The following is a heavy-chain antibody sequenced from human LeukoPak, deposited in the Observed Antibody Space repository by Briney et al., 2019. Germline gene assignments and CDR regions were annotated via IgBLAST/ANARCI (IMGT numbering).Heavy chain of an antibody. V-gene: IGHV3-30*04. Sequence: PGGSLRLSCAASGFTFSSYAMHWVRQAPGKGLEWVAVISYDGSNKYYADSVKGRFTISRDNSKNTLYLQMNSLRAEDTAVYHCARETQARFDYWGQGTLVTVSS. J-gene: IGHJ4*02. CDR3: ARETQARFDY. CDR2: ISYDGSNK. CDR1: GFTFSSYA.